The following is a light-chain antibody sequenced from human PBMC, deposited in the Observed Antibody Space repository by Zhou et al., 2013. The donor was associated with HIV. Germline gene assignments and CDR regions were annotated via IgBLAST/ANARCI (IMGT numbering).Light chain of an antibody. V-gene: IGKV1-27*01. CDR1: QDIGYS. CDR3: QKSDSAPSD. J-gene: IGKJ1*01. CDR2: TAS. Sequence: DIQMTQSPSSLSASVGDRVTITCRASQDIGYSLAWYQQKPGKAPKLLIYTASILLSGVSSRFSGVRSGTDFTLTINSLQPEDVATYYCQKSDSAPSDVGQGPEVE.